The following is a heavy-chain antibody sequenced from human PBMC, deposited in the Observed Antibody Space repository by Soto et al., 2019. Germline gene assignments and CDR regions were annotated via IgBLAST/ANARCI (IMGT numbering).Heavy chain of an antibody. V-gene: IGHV5-51*01. CDR3: ARSPGYYDVLTGYYKTHFDY. CDR2: IYPGDSDT. CDR1: GYSFTSYW. D-gene: IGHD3-9*01. J-gene: IGHJ4*02. Sequence: PGESLKISCKGSGYSFTSYWIGWVRQMPGQGLECMGIIYPGDSDTRYSPSFQGQVIISADKSINTAYLQWSSLKASDTAMYYCARSPGYYDVLTGYYKTHFDYWGQGTLVTVSS.